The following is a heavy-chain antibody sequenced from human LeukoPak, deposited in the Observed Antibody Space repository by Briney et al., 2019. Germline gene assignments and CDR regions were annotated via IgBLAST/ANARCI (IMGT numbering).Heavy chain of an antibody. CDR1: GGSISSYY. J-gene: IGHJ5*02. CDR3: ARGERGSRWYNWFDP. CDR2: IYTSGST. Sequence: KPSETLSLTCTVSGGSISSYYWSWIRQPAGEGLEWIGRIYTSGSTNYNPSLKSRVTMSVDTSKNQFSLKLSSVTAADTAVYYCARGERGSRWYNWFDPWGQGTLVTVSS. V-gene: IGHV4-4*07. D-gene: IGHD3-16*01.